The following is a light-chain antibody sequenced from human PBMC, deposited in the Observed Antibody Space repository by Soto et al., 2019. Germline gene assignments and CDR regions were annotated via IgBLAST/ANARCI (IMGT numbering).Light chain of an antibody. CDR1: QGIRNG. Sequence: DIQMTQSPSSLSASVGDRVTITCRASQGIRNGLGWYQQKPGKAPKRLIYAASSLVSGVPSRFSGSGSGTEFTLTISSLQPEEVATYYCLLHDSYPRTFGQGTKVEIK. J-gene: IGKJ1*01. V-gene: IGKV1-17*01. CDR2: AAS. CDR3: LLHDSYPRT.